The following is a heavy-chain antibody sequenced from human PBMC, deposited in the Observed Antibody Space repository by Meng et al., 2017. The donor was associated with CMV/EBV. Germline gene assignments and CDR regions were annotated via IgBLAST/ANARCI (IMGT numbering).Heavy chain of an antibody. D-gene: IGHD6-19*01. V-gene: IGHV1-69*05. J-gene: IGHJ6*02. CDR3: ARDAVAAPPYYYGMDV. CDR2: IIPIFGTA. Sequence: SVKVSCKASGYTFTSYGISWVRQAPGQGLEWMGGIIPIFGTANYAQKFQGRVTITTDESTSTAYMELSSLRSEDTAVYYCARDAVAAPPYYYGMDVWGQGTTVTVSS. CDR1: GYTFTSYG.